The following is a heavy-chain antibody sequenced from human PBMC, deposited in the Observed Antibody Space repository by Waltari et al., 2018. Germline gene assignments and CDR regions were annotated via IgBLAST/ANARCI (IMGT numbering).Heavy chain of an antibody. CDR1: GFTFSSYA. J-gene: IGHJ4*02. CDR3: AKGPRGSYDSSGYLDY. D-gene: IGHD3-22*01. V-gene: IGHV3-23*01. Sequence: EVQLLESGGGLVQPGGSLRLSCAASGFTFSSYAMSWVRQAPGKGLEWVSAISGSGGSTYYADSVKGRFTISRDNSKNTLYLQMNSLRAEDTAVYYCAKGPRGSYDSSGYLDYWGQGTLVTVSS. CDR2: ISGSGGST.